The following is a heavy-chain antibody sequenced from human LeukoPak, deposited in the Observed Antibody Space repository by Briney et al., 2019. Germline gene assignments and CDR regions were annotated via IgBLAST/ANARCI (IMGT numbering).Heavy chain of an antibody. D-gene: IGHD2-15*01. CDR3: ARHAGVGRAFDP. J-gene: IGHJ5*02. CDR2: IYYSGST. V-gene: IGHV4-39*01. CDR1: GASISGITNY. Sequence: SETLSLSCSVSGASISGITNYWGWIRQPPGKGLEWIGSIYYSGSTYYNPSLKSRITISVDTSKNQFSLKLSSVTAADTAVYYCARHAGVGRAFDPWGQGTLVTVSS.